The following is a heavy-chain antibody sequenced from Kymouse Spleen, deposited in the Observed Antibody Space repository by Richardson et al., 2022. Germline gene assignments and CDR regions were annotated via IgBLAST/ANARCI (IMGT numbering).Heavy chain of an antibody. CDR2: IKQDGSEK. CDR1: GFTFSSYW. Sequence: EVQLVESGGGLVQPGGSLRLSCAASGFTFSSYWMSWVRQAPGKGLEWVANIKQDGSEKYYVDSVKGRFTISRDNAKNSLYLQMNSLRAEDTAVYYCARALTGTSLGFDYWGQGTLVTVSS. CDR3: ARALTGTSLGFDY. D-gene: IGHD1-7*01. J-gene: IGHJ4*02. V-gene: IGHV3-7*01.